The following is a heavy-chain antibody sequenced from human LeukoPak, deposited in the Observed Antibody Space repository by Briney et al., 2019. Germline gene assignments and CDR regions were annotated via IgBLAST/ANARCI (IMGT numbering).Heavy chain of an antibody. J-gene: IGHJ5*02. CDR2: INPTGGTT. V-gene: IGHV1-46*01. CDR1: GYTFTTYY. D-gene: IGHD3-16*02. Sequence: ASVKVSXKASGYTFTTYYMHWVRQAPGQGLEWMAIINPTGGTTDYAQKFHGRITVTRDTSTSTVYMELTTLTSEDTAVYYCARDALSYDYSWGSYRHLGIDPWGQRTLVTVSS. CDR3: ARDALSYDYSWGSYRHLGIDP.